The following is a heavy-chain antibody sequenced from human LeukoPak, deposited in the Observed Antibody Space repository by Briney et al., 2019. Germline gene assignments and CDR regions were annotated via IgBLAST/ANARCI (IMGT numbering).Heavy chain of an antibody. J-gene: IGHJ6*02. Sequence: PGGSLRLSCAASGFTVSSNYMSWVRQAPGKGLEWVSVIYSGGSTYYADSVKGRFTISRDNSENTLYLQMNSLRAEDTAVYYCARVLYSSGYYYVADGMDVWGQGTTVTVSS. D-gene: IGHD3-22*01. CDR1: GFTVSSNY. CDR2: IYSGGST. CDR3: ARVLYSSGYYYVADGMDV. V-gene: IGHV3-66*01.